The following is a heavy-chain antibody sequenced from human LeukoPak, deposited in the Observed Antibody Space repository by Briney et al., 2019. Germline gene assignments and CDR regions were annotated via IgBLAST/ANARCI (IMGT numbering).Heavy chain of an antibody. V-gene: IGHV3-30-3*01. CDR2: ISYDGSNK. CDR3: AKDRLYYDSSGYYLGWYFQH. D-gene: IGHD3-22*01. J-gene: IGHJ1*01. Sequence: GRSLRLSCAASGFTFSSYAMHWVRQAPGKGLEWVAVISYDGSNKYYADSVKGRFTISRDNSKNTLYLQMNSLRAEDTAVYYCAKDRLYYDSSGYYLGWYFQHWGQGTLVTVSS. CDR1: GFTFSSYA.